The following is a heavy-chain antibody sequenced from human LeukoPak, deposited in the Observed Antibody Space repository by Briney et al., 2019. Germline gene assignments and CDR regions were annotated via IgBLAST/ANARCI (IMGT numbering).Heavy chain of an antibody. CDR3: AKDMNYYGSGSYYGYFQH. CDR1: GFTFDDYA. V-gene: IGHV3-43D*03. Sequence: GGSLRLSCAASGFTFDDYAMHWVRQAPGKGLEWVSLISWDGGSTYYADSVKGRFTISRDNSKNSLYLQMNSLRAEDTALYYCAKDMNYYGSGSYYGYFQHWGQGTLVTVSS. J-gene: IGHJ1*01. CDR2: ISWDGGST. D-gene: IGHD3-10*01.